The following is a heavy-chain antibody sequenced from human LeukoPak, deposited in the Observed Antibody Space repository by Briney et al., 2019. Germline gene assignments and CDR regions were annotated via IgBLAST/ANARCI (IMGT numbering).Heavy chain of an antibody. CDR2: IYYSGST. CDR1: GGSLRSGDYY. D-gene: IGHD2-2*01. J-gene: IGHJ4*02. CDR3: ARENIVVVPAALGPYSISSSFDY. V-gene: IGHV4-30-4*08. Sequence: PSETLSLNCTVSGGSLRSGDYYWGWIRPPPGKGLEWIGYIYYSGSTYYNPSLKSRVTISVDTSKNQLSLKLSSVTAADTAVYYCARENIVVVPAALGPYSISSSFDYWGQGTLVTVSS.